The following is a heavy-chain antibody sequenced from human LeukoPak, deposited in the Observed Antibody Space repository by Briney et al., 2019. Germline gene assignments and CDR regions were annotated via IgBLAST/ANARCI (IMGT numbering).Heavy chain of an antibody. J-gene: IGHJ4*02. CDR3: AKFNGSGRGPYFDY. V-gene: IGHV3-23*01. D-gene: IGHD3-10*01. CDR2: ISGSGGST. Sequence: GGSLTLSCAAAGVTFRSYAMSWVRQAPGKELEWVSAISGSGGSTYYADSVKGRFTISRDNSKNTLYLQMNSLRAEDTAVYYCAKFNGSGRGPYFDYWGQGTLVTVSS. CDR1: GVTFRSYA.